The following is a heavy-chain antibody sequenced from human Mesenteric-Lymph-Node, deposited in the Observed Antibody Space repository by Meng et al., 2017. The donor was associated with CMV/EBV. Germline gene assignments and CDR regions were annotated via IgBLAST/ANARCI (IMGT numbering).Heavy chain of an antibody. V-gene: IGHV3-30*04. CDR3: ARDLGSLAPGWVIKD. Sequence: GESLKISCAASGFTFSSYAMHWVRQAPGKGLEWITGISFDGENIYYADSVKGRFTVSRDDSKNTLSLQMRGLRLEDTAVYYCARDLGSLAPGWVIKDWGQGTLVTVSS. CDR2: ISFDGENI. CDR1: GFTFSSYA. J-gene: IGHJ4*02. D-gene: IGHD3-22*01.